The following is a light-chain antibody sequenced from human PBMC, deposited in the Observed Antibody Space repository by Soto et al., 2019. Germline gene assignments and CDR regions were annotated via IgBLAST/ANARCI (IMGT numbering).Light chain of an antibody. CDR2: GAS. V-gene: IGKV3-15*01. Sequence: EIVMTQSPATLSVSPGERVTLSCRASLSVSNKLAWYQHKPGQAPRLLIYGASSRATGIPARFSGSGSGTEFTLTISSLQSEGFAVYYCQQYNDWPPEYTFGQGT. CDR3: QQYNDWPPEYT. CDR1: LSVSNK. J-gene: IGKJ2*01.